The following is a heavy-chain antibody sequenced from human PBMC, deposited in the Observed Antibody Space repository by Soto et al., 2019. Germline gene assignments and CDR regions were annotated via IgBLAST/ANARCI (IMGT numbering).Heavy chain of an antibody. CDR3: ATVSLYFQH. D-gene: IGHD3-16*02. Sequence: EVQLLESGGGLVQPGGSLRLSCAASGFTFSSYAMSWVRQAPGKGLEWVSAISGSGGSTYYADSTKGRFTICRDTSKTTQYQQMNSLRAEATIVYYGATVSLYFQHWGQCTLVTVSS. CDR2: ISGSGGST. CDR1: GFTFSSYA. V-gene: IGHV3-23*01. J-gene: IGHJ1*01.